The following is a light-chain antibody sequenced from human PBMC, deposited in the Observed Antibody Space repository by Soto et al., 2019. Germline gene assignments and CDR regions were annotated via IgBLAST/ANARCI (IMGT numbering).Light chain of an antibody. V-gene: IGLV2-14*01. Sequence: QSVLTQPASLSGSPGQSITISCTGTSSDVGGYNCVSWYQQHPGKAPKLMIYEVTNRPSGVSNRFSGSESGNTASLALSGLQAEDEAGSYCSSYTSSSTRIFGTGTTLTVL. J-gene: IGLJ1*01. CDR1: SSDVGGYNC. CDR2: EVT. CDR3: SSYTSSSTRI.